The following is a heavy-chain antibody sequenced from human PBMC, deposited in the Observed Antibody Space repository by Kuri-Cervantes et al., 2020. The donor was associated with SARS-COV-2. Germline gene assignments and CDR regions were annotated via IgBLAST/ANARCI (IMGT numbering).Heavy chain of an antibody. CDR3: ARDIAISGNYFDY. CDR1: GFSFSSYW. D-gene: IGHD6-13*01. Sequence: GESLKISCAASGFSFSSYWIDWVRQAPGKGLVWVSRTSGDGSNTNYADFVKGRFTISRDNAKNTLYLQMNSLSAEDTAVYYCARDIAISGNYFDYWGQGTLVTVSS. V-gene: IGHV3-74*01. J-gene: IGHJ4*02. CDR2: TSGDGSNT.